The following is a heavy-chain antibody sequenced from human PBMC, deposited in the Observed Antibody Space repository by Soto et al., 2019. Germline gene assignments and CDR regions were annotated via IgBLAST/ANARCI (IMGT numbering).Heavy chain of an antibody. CDR3: AKLEGSTFHYTGMDV. CDR2: ISGSGGST. Sequence: GASLEISCAASGFTFSSYAMSWVRQAPGKGLEWVSAISGSGGSTYYADSVKGRFTISRDNSKNTLYLQMNSLRAEDTAVYYCAKLEGSTFHYTGMDVWGQGTTVTVSS. D-gene: IGHD2-2*02. CDR1: GFTFSSYA. V-gene: IGHV3-23*01. J-gene: IGHJ6*02.